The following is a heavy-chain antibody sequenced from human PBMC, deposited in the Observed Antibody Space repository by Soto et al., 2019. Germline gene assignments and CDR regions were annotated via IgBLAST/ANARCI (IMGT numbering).Heavy chain of an antibody. J-gene: IGHJ6*02. CDR1: GFTFSSYG. Sequence: GGSLRLSCAASGFTFSSYGMHWVRQAPGKGLEWVAVISYDGSNKYYADSVKGRFTISRDNSKNTLYLQMNSLRAEDTAVYYCARVRTGTTGHGMDVWGQGTTVTVSS. V-gene: IGHV3-30*03. CDR2: ISYDGSNK. CDR3: ARVRTGTTGHGMDV. D-gene: IGHD1-7*01.